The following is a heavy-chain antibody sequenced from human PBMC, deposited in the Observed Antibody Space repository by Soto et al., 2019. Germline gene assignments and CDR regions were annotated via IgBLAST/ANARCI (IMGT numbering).Heavy chain of an antibody. D-gene: IGHD6-19*01. V-gene: IGHV1-69*02. CDR3: ARGSGWYFPVDY. J-gene: IGHJ4*02. CDR1: GGTFSSYT. CDR2: IIPILGIA. Sequence: QVQLVQSGAEVKKPGSSVKVSCKASGGTFSSYTISWVRQAPGQGLEWMGRIIPILGIANYAQKFQGRVTITADKSTSTAYMELSSLRSEDTAVYYCARGSGWYFPVDYWGQGTLVTVSS.